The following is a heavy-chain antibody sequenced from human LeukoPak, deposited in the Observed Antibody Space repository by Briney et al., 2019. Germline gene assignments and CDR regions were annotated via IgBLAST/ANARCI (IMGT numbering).Heavy chain of an antibody. CDR2: INPSGGST. V-gene: IGHV1-46*01. CDR3: ARDSNYGGNSGKYYFDY. D-gene: IGHD4-23*01. Sequence: ASVKVSCKASGYTFTSYYMHWVRQAPGQGLEWMGIINPSGGSTSYAQKFQGRVTMTRDTSTSTVYMELSSLRSEDTAVYYRARDSNYGGNSGKYYFDYWGQGTLVTVSS. J-gene: IGHJ4*02. CDR1: GYTFTSYY.